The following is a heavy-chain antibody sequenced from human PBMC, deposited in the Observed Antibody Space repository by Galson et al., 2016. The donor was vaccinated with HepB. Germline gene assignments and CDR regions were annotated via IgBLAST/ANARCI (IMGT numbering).Heavy chain of an antibody. CDR3: ARDGQFYSDPSGYYSYAFDI. CDR1: GFTVSKYN. Sequence: SLRLSCAASGFTVSKYNMSWVRQAPGKALDWVSLISGTERTYYADSVKGRFTISRDNSKNTLFLQMNSLRADDTAVYYFARDGQFYSDPSGYYSYAFDIWGQGTMVTVSS. D-gene: IGHD3-22*01. V-gene: IGHV3-53*01. J-gene: IGHJ3*02. CDR2: ISGTERT.